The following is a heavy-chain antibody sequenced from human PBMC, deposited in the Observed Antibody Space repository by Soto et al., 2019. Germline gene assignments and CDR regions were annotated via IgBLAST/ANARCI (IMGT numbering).Heavy chain of an antibody. J-gene: IGHJ6*02. Sequence: VELVQSGAEVEKPGAAVRISCKTSGYTFTAYYIHWVRQAPGQGLEWMGWINPNSGVANYAQNFQGRVTMTRDTSLSTVYMELTKMRSEDTTIYYCARQGSGSEYPQYFYYGMDVWGQGTTAAPSS. CDR2: INPNSGVA. V-gene: IGHV1-2*02. D-gene: IGHD5-12*01. CDR1: GYTFTAYY. CDR3: ARQGSGSEYPQYFYYGMDV.